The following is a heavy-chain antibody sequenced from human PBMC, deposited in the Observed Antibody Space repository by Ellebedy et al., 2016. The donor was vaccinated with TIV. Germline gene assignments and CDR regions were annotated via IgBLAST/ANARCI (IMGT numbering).Heavy chain of an antibody. CDR3: ARGAGSGSYVRYYGMDV. J-gene: IGHJ6*02. CDR2: ITYDGSNK. D-gene: IGHD3-10*01. CDR1: GFPFSRYA. V-gene: IGHV3-30-3*01. Sequence: GGSLRLSXAASGFPFSRYAMHWVRQAPGKGLEWVAVITYDGSNKYYADSVKGRFTISRDNSKNTLYLQMNSLRAEDTAVYYCARGAGSGSYVRYYGMDVWGQGTTVTVSS.